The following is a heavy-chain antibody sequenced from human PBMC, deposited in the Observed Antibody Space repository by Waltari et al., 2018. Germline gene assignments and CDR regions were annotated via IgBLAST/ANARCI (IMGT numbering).Heavy chain of an antibody. J-gene: IGHJ4*02. Sequence: QVQLQESGPGLVKPSQTLSLTCTVSGGSISSGGYYWSWIRQHPGNGLEWIGYIYYSGSTYYNPSLKSRVTISVDTSKNQFSLKLSSVTAADTAVYYCARAYYDFWSGYYNGFDYWGQGTLVTVSS. D-gene: IGHD3-3*01. V-gene: IGHV4-31*03. CDR3: ARAYYDFWSGYYNGFDY. CDR1: GGSISSGGYY. CDR2: IYYSGST.